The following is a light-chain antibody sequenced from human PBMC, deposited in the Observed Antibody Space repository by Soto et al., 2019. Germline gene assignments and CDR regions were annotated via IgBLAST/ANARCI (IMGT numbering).Light chain of an antibody. CDR2: GAS. CDR1: QSVSSN. J-gene: IGKJ1*01. Sequence: EIVMGQSPATLSVSPRGIGTVSCMASQSVSSNLAWYQQKPGQAPRLLIYGASTRATGIPVRFSGSESGSECTLSIRGLQSEHFTGYSCQQYNSWPRTFGQGTKVDIK. V-gene: IGKV3-15*01. CDR3: QQYNSWPRT.